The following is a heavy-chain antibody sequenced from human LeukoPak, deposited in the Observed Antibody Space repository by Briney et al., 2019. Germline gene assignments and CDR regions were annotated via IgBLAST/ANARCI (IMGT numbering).Heavy chain of an antibody. Sequence: KPSETLSLTCTVSGGSISSYYWSWIRQPPGKGLEWIGYIYYSGSTNYNPSLKSRVTISVDTSKNQFSLKLSSVTAADTAVYYCARLGPIYWYFDLWGRGTLVTVSS. CDR1: GGSISSYY. CDR2: IYYSGST. CDR3: ARLGPIYWYFDL. V-gene: IGHV4-59*01. J-gene: IGHJ2*01. D-gene: IGHD2-21*01.